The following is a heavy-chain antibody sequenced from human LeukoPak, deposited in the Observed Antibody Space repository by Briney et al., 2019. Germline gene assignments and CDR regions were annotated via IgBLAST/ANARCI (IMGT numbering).Heavy chain of an antibody. CDR2: IKEDGSEK. D-gene: IGHD2-2*01. CDR1: GFTFSTYA. V-gene: IGHV3-7*01. J-gene: IGHJ4*02. Sequence: GGSLRLSCAVSGFTFSTYAMSWVRQAPGKGLEWVANIKEDGSEKYYVDFVKGRFTISRDNAKNSLFLQMNSLRAEDTAVYYCASDGYCSSTSCYPLGYWGQGTLVTVSS. CDR3: ASDGYCSSTSCYPLGY.